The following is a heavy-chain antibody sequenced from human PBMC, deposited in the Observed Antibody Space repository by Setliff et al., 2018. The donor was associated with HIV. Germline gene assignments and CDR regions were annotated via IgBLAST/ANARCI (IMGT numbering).Heavy chain of an antibody. CDR1: GYSVGHDA. D-gene: IGHD1-26*01. V-gene: IGHV4-38-2*02. Sequence: PSETLRLSCKASGYSVGHDAMSWIRQPPGKGLEWIGAIYYTGRNYYNPSLRSRVTISVDTSKNQFSLKLSSVTAADKAVYYCARPYIGSSSWYFEYWSPGTLVTVSS. CDR3: ARPYIGSSSWYFEY. CDR2: IYYTGRN. J-gene: IGHJ4*02.